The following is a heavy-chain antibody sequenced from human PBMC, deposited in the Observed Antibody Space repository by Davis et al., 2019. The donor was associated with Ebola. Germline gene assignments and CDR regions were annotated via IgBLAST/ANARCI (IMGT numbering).Heavy chain of an antibody. CDR1: RCILTKHH. CDR2: INPSGGST. J-gene: IGHJ4*02. D-gene: IGHD3-3*01. CDR3: ARGFGVVPY. Sequence: SVPVSRLPSRCILTKHHMHCVRPAPGPGLEWMGIINPSGGSTSYAQKFQGRVTMSRDTSTSTVYMELRSLRYEDTAVYYCARGFGVVPYWGQGTLVTVSS. V-gene: IGHV1-46*01.